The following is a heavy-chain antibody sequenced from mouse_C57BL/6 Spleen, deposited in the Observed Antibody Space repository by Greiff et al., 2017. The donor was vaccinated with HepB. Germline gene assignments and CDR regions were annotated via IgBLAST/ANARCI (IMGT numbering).Heavy chain of an antibody. Sequence: QFQLQQPGAELVMPGASVKLSCKASGYTFTSYWMHWVKQRPGQGLEWIGEIDPSDSYTNYNQKFKGKSTLTVDKSSSTAYMQLSSLTSEDSAVYYCARGGYYGSYYFDYWGQGTTLTVSS. V-gene: IGHV1-69*01. CDR3: ARGGYYGSYYFDY. D-gene: IGHD1-1*01. J-gene: IGHJ2*01. CDR2: IDPSDSYT. CDR1: GYTFTSYW.